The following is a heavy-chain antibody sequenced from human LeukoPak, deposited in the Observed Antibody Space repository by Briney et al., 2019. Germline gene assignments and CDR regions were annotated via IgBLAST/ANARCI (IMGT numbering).Heavy chain of an antibody. CDR3: AKQTYNTGYYDH. V-gene: IGHV3-30*18. J-gene: IGHJ4*02. CDR2: ILYDGTNR. CDR1: GFTFSSYG. D-gene: IGHD1-14*01. Sequence: GSLRLSCAASGFTFSSYGMHWVRQAPGKGLEWVAVILYDGTNRNYADSVKGRFTISRDNSKNTLYLQMGSLRVEDTAVYYCAKQTYNTGYYDHWGQGTLVTVSS.